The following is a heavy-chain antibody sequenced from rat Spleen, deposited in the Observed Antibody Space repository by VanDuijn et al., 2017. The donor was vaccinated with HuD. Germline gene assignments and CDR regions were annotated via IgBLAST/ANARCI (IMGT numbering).Heavy chain of an antibody. CDR1: GYSITSSYR. Sequence: EMQLQESGPGLVKPSQSLSLTCSVTGYSITSSYRWNWIRKFPGNKLEWMGYINSAGSTNYNPSLKSRISITRDTTRNQFFLQVNSVTTEDTATYYCARVDNSGYGAYWGQGTLVTVSS. CDR2: INSAGST. CDR3: ARVDNSGYGAY. D-gene: IGHD4-3*01. V-gene: IGHV3-3*01. J-gene: IGHJ3*01.